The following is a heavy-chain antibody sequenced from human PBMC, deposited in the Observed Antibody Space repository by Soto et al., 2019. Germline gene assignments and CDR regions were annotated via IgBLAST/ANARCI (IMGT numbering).Heavy chain of an antibody. J-gene: IGHJ4*02. Sequence: EVQLLESGGGLVQPGGSLRLSCAASGLTFSSSAMSWVRQAPGKGLEWVSAISGSGGSTYYADSVKVRFTISRDNSKNTLYLQMNSLRAEYTTAYYCAKQEYSSSSPPFDYWGQGTLVTVSS. V-gene: IGHV3-23*01. D-gene: IGHD6-6*01. CDR3: AKQEYSSSSPPFDY. CDR2: ISGSGGST. CDR1: GLTFSSSA.